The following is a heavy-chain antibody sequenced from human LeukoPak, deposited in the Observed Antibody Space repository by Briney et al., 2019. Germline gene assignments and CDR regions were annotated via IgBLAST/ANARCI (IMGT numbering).Heavy chain of an antibody. D-gene: IGHD2-15*01. CDR1: GFTFSSYE. Sequence: PGGSLRLSCAASGFTFSSYEMNWVRQAPGKGLEWVSYISSSGSTIYYADSVKGRFTISRDNAKNTLYLQMNSLRAEDTAVYYCAKDRVRYCSGASCEYFDYWGQGTLVTVSS. CDR2: ISSSGSTI. J-gene: IGHJ4*02. V-gene: IGHV3-48*03. CDR3: AKDRVRYCSGASCEYFDY.